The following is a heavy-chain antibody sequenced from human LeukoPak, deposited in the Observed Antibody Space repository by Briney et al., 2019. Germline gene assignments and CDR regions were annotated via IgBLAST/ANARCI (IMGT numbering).Heavy chain of an antibody. CDR3: ARGIGIAAAGPFDY. CDR2: INHSGST. V-gene: IGHV4-34*01. CDR1: GDSISSYY. Sequence: SETLSLTCAVSGDSISSYYWSWIRQPPGKGLEWIGEINHSGSTNYNPSLKSRVTISVDTSKNQFSLKLSSVTAADTAVYYCARGIGIAAAGPFDYWGQGTLVTVSS. J-gene: IGHJ4*02. D-gene: IGHD6-13*01.